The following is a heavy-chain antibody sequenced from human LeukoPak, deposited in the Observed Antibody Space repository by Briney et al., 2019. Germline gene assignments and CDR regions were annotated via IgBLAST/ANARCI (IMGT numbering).Heavy chain of an antibody. CDR3: ARCGYGYCSGGSCYSGWARPDKMYYFDY. Sequence: SETLSLTCAVYGGSFSGYYWSWIRQPPGKGLEWIGEINHSGSTNYNPSLKSRVTISVDTSKNQFSLKLSSVTAADTAVYYCARCGYGYCSGGSCYSGWARPDKMYYFDYWGQGTLVTVSS. J-gene: IGHJ4*02. CDR2: INHSGST. CDR1: GGSFSGYY. D-gene: IGHD2-15*01. V-gene: IGHV4-34*01.